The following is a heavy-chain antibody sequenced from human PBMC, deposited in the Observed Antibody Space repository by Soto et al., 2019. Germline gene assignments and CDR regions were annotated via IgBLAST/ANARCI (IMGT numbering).Heavy chain of an antibody. CDR3: AKDQGSSWYEIDY. J-gene: IGHJ4*02. Sequence: EVQLLESGGGLVQPGGSLRLSCAASGFTFSNYAVTCVRQAPGKGLAWVSPISGSGGSTYYADSEKGRFTISRDNSKNTLYLQMNRLRAEDTAVYYCAKDQGSSWYEIDYWGQGTLVTVSS. CDR1: GFTFSNYA. CDR2: ISGSGGST. D-gene: IGHD6-13*01. V-gene: IGHV3-23*01.